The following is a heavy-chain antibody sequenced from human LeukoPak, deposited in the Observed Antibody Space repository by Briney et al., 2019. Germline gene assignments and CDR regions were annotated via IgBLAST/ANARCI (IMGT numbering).Heavy chain of an antibody. J-gene: IGHJ6*03. Sequence: PSETLSLTCAVYGGSFSGYYWSWIRQPPGKGLEWIGYIHYSGSTNYNPSLKSRVTISVDTSKNQFSLKLRSVTAADTAVYYCARTTEGYCSSTSCYGFYYSYYMDVWGKGTTVTISS. CDR1: GGSFSGYY. CDR2: IHYSGST. CDR3: ARTTEGYCSSTSCYGFYYSYYMDV. V-gene: IGHV4-59*01. D-gene: IGHD2-2*01.